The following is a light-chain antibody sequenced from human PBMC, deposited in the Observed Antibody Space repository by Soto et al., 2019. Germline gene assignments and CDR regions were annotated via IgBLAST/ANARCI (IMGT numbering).Light chain of an antibody. CDR3: CSYAGSSTYV. V-gene: IGLV2-23*02. Sequence: QSVLTQPASVPASPGQSITISCTGTSSYVGSYNLVSWYQQHPGKAPKLMIYEVSKRPSGVSNRFSGSKSGNSASLTISGLQAEDEADYYCCSYAGSSTYVLGSGAMVTVL. CDR2: EVS. J-gene: IGLJ1*01. CDR1: SSYVGSYNL.